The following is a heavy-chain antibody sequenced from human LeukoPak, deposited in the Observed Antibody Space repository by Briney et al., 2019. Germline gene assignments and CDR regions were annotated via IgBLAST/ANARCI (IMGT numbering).Heavy chain of an antibody. D-gene: IGHD1-26*01. CDR3: VKDRGGSPFYGMDV. V-gene: IGHV3-23*01. CDR2: ISGSGGAGT. CDR1: GFTFSSYS. Sequence: GGSLRLSCAASGFTFSSYSMNWVHQAPGKGLEWVSTISGSGGAGTYYADSVKGRFTVSRDNSRNTLYLPMNSLRAEDTAVYYCVKDRGGSPFYGMDVWGQGTTVTVSS. J-gene: IGHJ6*02.